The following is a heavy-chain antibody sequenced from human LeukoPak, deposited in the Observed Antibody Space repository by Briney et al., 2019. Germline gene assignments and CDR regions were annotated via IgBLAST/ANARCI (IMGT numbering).Heavy chain of an antibody. D-gene: IGHD3-22*01. CDR3: ARDLFYDSSDFGAFDI. CDR2: ISGSGGST. CDR1: GFTFSSYA. V-gene: IGHV3-23*01. Sequence: QSGGSLRLSCAASGFTFSSYAMSWVRQAPGKGLEWVSAISGSGGSTYYADSVKGRFTISRDNSKNTLYLQMNSLRAEDTAVYYCARDLFYDSSDFGAFDIWGQGTMVTVSS. J-gene: IGHJ3*02.